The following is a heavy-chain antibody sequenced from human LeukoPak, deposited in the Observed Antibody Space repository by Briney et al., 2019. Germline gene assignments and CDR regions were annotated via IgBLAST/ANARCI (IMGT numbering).Heavy chain of an antibody. J-gene: IGHJ5*02. CDR2: INPNSGDT. CDR1: VYIFTGYY. V-gene: IGHV1-2*02. Sequence: ASVKVSCKPSVYIFTGYYMHWVRQAPGQGLEWMGWINPNSGDTNYAQKLQGRVTMTRDTSISTAYMELSRLRSDDTAVYYCARDLKYNILTGYRSSFGFDPWGQGTLVTVSS. D-gene: IGHD3-9*01. CDR3: ARDLKYNILTGYRSSFGFDP.